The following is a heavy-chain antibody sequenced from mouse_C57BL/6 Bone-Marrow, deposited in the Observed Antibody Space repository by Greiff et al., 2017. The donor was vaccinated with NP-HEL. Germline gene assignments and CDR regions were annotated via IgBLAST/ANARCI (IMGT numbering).Heavy chain of an antibody. CDR1: GFTFSDYG. Sequence: DVQLVESGGGLVQPGGSLKLSCAASGFTFSDYGMAWVRQAPRKGPEWVAFISNLAYSIYSADTVTGRFTISRENAKNTLYLEMSSLRSEDTSMYYCARDGYYPYAMDYWGQGTSVTVSS. J-gene: IGHJ4*01. CDR2: ISNLAYSI. V-gene: IGHV5-15*01. D-gene: IGHD2-3*01. CDR3: ARDGYYPYAMDY.